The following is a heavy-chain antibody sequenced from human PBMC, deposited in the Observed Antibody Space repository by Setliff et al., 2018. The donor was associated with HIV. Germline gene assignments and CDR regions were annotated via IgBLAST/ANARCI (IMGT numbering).Heavy chain of an antibody. D-gene: IGHD6-19*01. Sequence: SETLSLTCAVYGGSFSGYYWSWIRQPPGKGLEWIGEINHSGSTNYNPSLKSRVTISVDTSKNQFSLKLSSMTAADTAVYYCARAPGKGSGPRGFDYWGQGTLVTVSS. CDR3: ARAPGKGSGPRGFDY. J-gene: IGHJ4*02. CDR2: INHSGST. CDR1: GGSFSGYY. V-gene: IGHV4-34*01.